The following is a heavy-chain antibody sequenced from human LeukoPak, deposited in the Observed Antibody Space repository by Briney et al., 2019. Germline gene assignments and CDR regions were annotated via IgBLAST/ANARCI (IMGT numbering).Heavy chain of an antibody. V-gene: IGHV3-23*01. D-gene: IGHD3-9*01. J-gene: IGHJ6*03. CDR3: AKSPSLLTGYDYYYMDV. CDR1: GFTFRSYA. Sequence: GGSLRLSCAASGFTFRSYAMSWVRQAPGKGVEWVSAISGSGGSTYYADSVKGRFTISRDNSKNTLYLQMNSLRAEDTAVYYCAKSPSLLTGYDYYYMDVWGKGTTVTVSS. CDR2: ISGSGGST.